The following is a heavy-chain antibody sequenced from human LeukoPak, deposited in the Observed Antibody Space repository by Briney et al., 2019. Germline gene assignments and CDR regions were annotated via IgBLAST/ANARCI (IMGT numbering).Heavy chain of an antibody. J-gene: IGHJ3*01. V-gene: IGHV1-46*01. CDR1: GYTFTSYY. CDR2: INPSGGSP. D-gene: IGHD6-19*01. CDR3: ARGFIALAGYDAFDV. Sequence: ASVKVSCKASGYTFTSYYIHWVRQAPGQGLEWMGIINPSGGSPSYAQKFQGRVTVTRDMSTSTVYMQLSSLRSEDTAMYYCARGFIALAGYDAFDVWGQGTVVTVSS.